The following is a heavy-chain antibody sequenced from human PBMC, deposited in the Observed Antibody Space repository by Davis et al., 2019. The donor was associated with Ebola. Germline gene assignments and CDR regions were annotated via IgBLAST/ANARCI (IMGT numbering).Heavy chain of an antibody. Sequence: MPSETLSLTCTVPGGSISSYYWSWIRQPPGKGLEWIGYIYYSGSTNYNPSLKSRVTISVDTSKNQFSLKLSSVTAADTAVYYCARHGSGGSCFPNWGQGTLVTVSS. V-gene: IGHV4-59*08. CDR3: ARHGSGGSCFPN. CDR1: GGSISSYY. J-gene: IGHJ4*02. CDR2: IYYSGST. D-gene: IGHD2-15*01.